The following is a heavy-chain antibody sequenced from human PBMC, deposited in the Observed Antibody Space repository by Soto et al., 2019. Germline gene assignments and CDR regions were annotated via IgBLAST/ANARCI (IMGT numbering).Heavy chain of an antibody. D-gene: IGHD3-10*01. CDR2: IGPTGDT. Sequence: QVQPQQWGARLLKPSETLSLTCAEYGRSMSGYNWSWLRRSPVRGLEWIGEIGPTGDTNYGPSFMSRVTVSVATSKYELSLRLTQVTAADTATYLCARNGVGFGFDIWGLGTRVSVSS. J-gene: IGHJ3*02. V-gene: IGHV4-34*02. CDR1: GRSMSGYN. CDR3: ARNGVGFGFDI.